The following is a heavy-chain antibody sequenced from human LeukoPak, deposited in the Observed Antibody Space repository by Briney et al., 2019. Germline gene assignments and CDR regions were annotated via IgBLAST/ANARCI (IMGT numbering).Heavy chain of an antibody. V-gene: IGHV4-30-4*01. D-gene: IGHD2-2*01. Sequence: SQTLSLTCTVSGASIKNGNYYWGWIRQPPGKGLEWIGYIYYSGSTYYSPSLKSRLTVSVDRSKNQFSLKLSSVTAADTAVYYCARLTAECCGSTSCPNYFDYWGQGIPVTVSS. CDR3: ARLTAECCGSTSCPNYFDY. J-gene: IGHJ4*02. CDR2: IYYSGST. CDR1: GASIKNGNYY.